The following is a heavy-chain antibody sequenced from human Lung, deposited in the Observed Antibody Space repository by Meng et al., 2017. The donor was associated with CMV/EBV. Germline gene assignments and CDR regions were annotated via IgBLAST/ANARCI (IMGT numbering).Heavy chain of an antibody. CDR3: ARTLPPARGHRLDY. CDR2: ISHSGIT. J-gene: IGHJ4*02. Sequence: SEPLSPPCDVHGESFSGYSWSWIRQPPGKGLEWIGDISHSGITNYNPSLKSRVTISLDTSKNQFSLKLNSVAAADTAVFYCARTLPPARGHRLDYWGQGTLVTVSS. CDR1: GESFSGYS. V-gene: IGHV4-34*01. D-gene: IGHD1-14*01.